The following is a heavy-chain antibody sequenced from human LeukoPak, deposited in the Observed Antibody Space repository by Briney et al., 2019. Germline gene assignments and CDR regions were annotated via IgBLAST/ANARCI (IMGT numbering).Heavy chain of an antibody. Sequence: SETLSLTCTVSGGSISSGDYSWSWIRQPPGKGLEWIGEINHSGSTNYNPSLKSRVTISVDTSKNQFSLKLSSVTAADTAVYYCARDRITIFGVVRSWFDPWGQGTLVTVSS. D-gene: IGHD3-3*01. J-gene: IGHJ5*02. CDR3: ARDRITIFGVVRSWFDP. CDR2: INHSGST. CDR1: GGSISSGDYS. V-gene: IGHV4-39*07.